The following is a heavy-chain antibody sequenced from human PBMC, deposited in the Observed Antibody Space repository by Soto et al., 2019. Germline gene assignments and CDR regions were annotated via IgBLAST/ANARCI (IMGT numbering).Heavy chain of an antibody. CDR1: GFTFSSYV. CDR2: IWSDGSKK. Sequence: QVQLVESGGGVVQPGRSLRLSCAASGFTFSSYVMHWVRQAPGKGLEWVALIWSDGSKKYYADSVKGRFTISRDNSKNTLDLQMNSLRAADTAFYYCSREPSQLELLSFDYWGQGTLVTVSS. D-gene: IGHD1-1*01. CDR3: SREPSQLELLSFDY. V-gene: IGHV3-33*01. J-gene: IGHJ4*02.